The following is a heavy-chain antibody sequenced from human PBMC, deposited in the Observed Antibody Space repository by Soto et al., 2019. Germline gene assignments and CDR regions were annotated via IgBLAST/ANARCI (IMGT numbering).Heavy chain of an antibody. CDR2: VIPIIGEG. Sequence: QVQLVQSGAEVKEPGSSVKVSCKVSGGTFSSQTINWVRQVPGQGLEWMGSVIPIIGEGKYAQSFLGRVTITRDRTRKTANRELSGLRSEDTAVNFCARPAVNDLDADSSAFDIWSQGTMVTVSS. V-gene: IGHV1-69*02. J-gene: IGHJ3*02. CDR1: GGTFSSQT. CDR3: ARPAVNDLDADSSAFDI. D-gene: IGHD1-1*01.